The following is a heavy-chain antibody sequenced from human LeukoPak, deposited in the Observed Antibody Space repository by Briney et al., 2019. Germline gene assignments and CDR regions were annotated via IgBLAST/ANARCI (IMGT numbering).Heavy chain of an antibody. Sequence: ASVKVSCKSSGYTFTIYGISWVRHAPGQGLEWMGWISAYNGNTNYAQKLQGRVTMTTDTSTSTAYMELRSLRSDDTAVYYCARALYYYGSGSQDDAFDIWGQGTMVTVSS. CDR3: ARALYYYGSGSQDDAFDI. CDR1: GYTFTIYG. D-gene: IGHD3-10*01. V-gene: IGHV1-18*04. J-gene: IGHJ3*02. CDR2: ISAYNGNT.